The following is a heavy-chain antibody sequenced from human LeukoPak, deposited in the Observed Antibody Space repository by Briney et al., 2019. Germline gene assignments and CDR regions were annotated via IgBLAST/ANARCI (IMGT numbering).Heavy chain of an antibody. J-gene: IGHJ4*02. D-gene: IGHD5-12*01. CDR3: ARGSAVNGGYDFVDY. CDR2: INHSGST. CDR1: GGSFSGYY. V-gene: IGHV4-34*01. Sequence: SETLSLTCAVYGGSFSGYYWSWIRQPPGKGLEWMGEINHSGSTNYNPSLKSRVTISVDTSKNQFSLKLSSVTAADTAVYYCARGSAVNGGYDFVDYWGQGTLVTVSS.